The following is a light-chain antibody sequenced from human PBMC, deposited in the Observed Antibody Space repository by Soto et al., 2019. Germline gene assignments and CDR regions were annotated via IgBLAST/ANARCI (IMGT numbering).Light chain of an antibody. CDR2: AAS. V-gene: IGKV1-8*01. CDR3: QQANSFPLT. J-gene: IGKJ4*01. Sequence: AIRMTQSPSSLSASTGDRVTITCRASQGISSYLAWYQQKPGKAPKLLIYAASTLQSGVPSRFSGSGSGTDFTLTISSLQPEDFATYYCQQANSFPLTFGGGTKVDNK. CDR1: QGISSY.